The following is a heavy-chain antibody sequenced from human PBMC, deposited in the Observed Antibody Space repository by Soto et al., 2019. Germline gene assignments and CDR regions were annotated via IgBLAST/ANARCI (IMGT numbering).Heavy chain of an antibody. CDR2: ISPYNDQT. V-gene: IGHV1-18*01. CDR3: ARGGYYDNVWGKLSHYGLDV. Sequence: QVQLVQSASEVMKPGASVKVSCKASGYTFIRYGITWVRQAPGQRLEWMGWISPYNDQTIYAQKLQGRVTMTADTSTSTVYMQWRSLKSDDTAVYYCARGGYYDNVWGKLSHYGLDVWGQGTSVTVSS. CDR1: GYTFIRYG. J-gene: IGHJ6*02. D-gene: IGHD3-16*01.